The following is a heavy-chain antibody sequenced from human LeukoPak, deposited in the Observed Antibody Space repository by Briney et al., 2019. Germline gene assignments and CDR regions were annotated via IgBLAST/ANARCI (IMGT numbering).Heavy chain of an antibody. V-gene: IGHV1-18*01. J-gene: IGHJ4*02. CDR3: ARHVQIQLWILFDY. Sequence: ASVKVSCKASGYTFTSYGISWVRQVPGQGLEWMGWISAYNGNTNYAQKLQGRVTMTTDTSTSTAYMELRSLRSDDTAVYYCARHVQIQLWILFDYWGQGTLVTVSS. CDR2: ISAYNGNT. CDR1: GYTFTSYG. D-gene: IGHD5-18*01.